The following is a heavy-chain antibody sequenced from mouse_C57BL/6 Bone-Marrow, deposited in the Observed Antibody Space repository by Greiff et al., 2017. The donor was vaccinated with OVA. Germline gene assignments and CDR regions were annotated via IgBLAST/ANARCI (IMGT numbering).Heavy chain of an antibody. V-gene: IGHV1-52*01. D-gene: IGHD1-1*01. J-gene: IGHJ3*01. CDR3: AREGGSSYGFAY. Sequence: VKLQQPGAELVRPGSSVKMSCKASGYTFTSYWMHWVKQRPIQGLEWIGNIDPSDSETHYNQKFKDKATLTVDKSSSTAYMQLSSLTSEDSAVYYCAREGGSSYGFAYWGQGTLVTVSA. CDR2: IDPSDSET. CDR1: GYTFTSYW.